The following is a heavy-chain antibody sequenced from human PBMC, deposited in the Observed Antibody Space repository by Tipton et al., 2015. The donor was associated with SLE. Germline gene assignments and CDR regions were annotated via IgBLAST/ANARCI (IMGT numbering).Heavy chain of an antibody. CDR2: IYYSGST. CDR1: GGSISSGSYY. D-gene: IGHD1-26*01. V-gene: IGHV4-61*10. CDR3: ARVRWELLTFFDY. Sequence: TLSLTCTVSGGSISSGSYYWSWIRQPAGKGLEWIGYIYYSGSTNYNPSLKSRVTISVGTSKNQFSLKLSSVTAADTAVYYCARVRWELLTFFDYWGQGTLVTVSS. J-gene: IGHJ4*02.